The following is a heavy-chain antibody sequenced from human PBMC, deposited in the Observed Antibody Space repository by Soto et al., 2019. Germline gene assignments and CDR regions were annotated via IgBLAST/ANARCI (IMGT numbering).Heavy chain of an antibody. CDR1: DVSIGSGGYY. D-gene: IGHD3-22*01. Sequence: SETLSLTCTVSDVSIGSGGYYWSWIRQHPGMGLEWIGYIYDSGTTYYNPSLKSRLSISGDTYRNQFSLKLSSVTSADTAVYFCAKSANSGYSFDIWGRGTLVTVSS. V-gene: IGHV4-31*03. CDR2: IYDSGTT. J-gene: IGHJ4*02. CDR3: AKSANSGYSFDI.